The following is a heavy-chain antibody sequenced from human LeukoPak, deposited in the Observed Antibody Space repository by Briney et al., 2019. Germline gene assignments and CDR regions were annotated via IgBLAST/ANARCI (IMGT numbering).Heavy chain of an antibody. Sequence: GGSLRLSCAASGFTFSSYWMSWVRQAPGKGVGWVANIKQDGSEKYYVDSVKGRFTISRDNAKNSLYLQMNSLRAEDTAVYYCARAYNDYGDLDAFDIWGQGTMVTVSS. CDR3: ARAYNDYGDLDAFDI. V-gene: IGHV3-7*03. D-gene: IGHD4-17*01. J-gene: IGHJ3*02. CDR2: IKQDGSEK. CDR1: GFTFSSYW.